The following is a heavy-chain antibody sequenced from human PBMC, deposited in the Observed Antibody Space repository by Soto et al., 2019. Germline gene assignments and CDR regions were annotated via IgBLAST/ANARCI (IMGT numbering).Heavy chain of an antibody. CDR2: IDPSDSST. Sequence: AESLKISCKGSGYSFTSYWIGWVRQMPVKGLEWMGRIDPSDSSTKYSPSFQVHFTISTDKSITTAHLQWTSLKVSDTAIYYCAATGYTYGYHFDHWGQGTQVTVSS. J-gene: IGHJ4*02. CDR3: AATGYTYGYHFDH. V-gene: IGHV5-10-1*01. CDR1: GYSFTSYW. D-gene: IGHD5-18*01.